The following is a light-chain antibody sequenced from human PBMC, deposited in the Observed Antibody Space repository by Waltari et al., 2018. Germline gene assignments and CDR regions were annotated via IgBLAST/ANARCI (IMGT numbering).Light chain of an antibody. CDR1: QNIGHA. CDR2: ASS. CDR3: QHHFRLPAT. J-gene: IGKJ1*01. V-gene: IGKV3-20*01. Sequence: IVLTQSPGTLSLSPGGRATLSCRASQNIGHALAWYQQKPGQAPRLLIYASSTRAAGIPDRCSGRWSGADFSLTIPRLEPEDFAVYYCQHHFRLPATFGQGTKV.